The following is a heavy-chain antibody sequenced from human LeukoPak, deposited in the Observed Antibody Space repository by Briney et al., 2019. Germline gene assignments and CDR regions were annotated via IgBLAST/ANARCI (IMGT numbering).Heavy chain of an antibody. CDR3: AKARDGYNYGHC. CDR2: IWYDGSRK. D-gene: IGHD5-24*01. CDR1: GFTFSSYG. V-gene: IGHV3-33*06. J-gene: IGHJ4*02. Sequence: GGSLRLSCAASGFTFSSYGMHWVRQAPGKGLEWVALIWYDGSRKYYRDSVKDRFTISRDNSNNMLYLQMNSLRAEDTAVYYCAKARDGYNYGHCWGQGTLVTVSS.